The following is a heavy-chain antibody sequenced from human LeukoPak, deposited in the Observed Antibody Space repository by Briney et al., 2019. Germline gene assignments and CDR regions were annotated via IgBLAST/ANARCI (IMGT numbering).Heavy chain of an antibody. CDR1: GFVFSTYE. CDR2: ISSSGSTI. J-gene: IGHJ4*02. Sequence: PGGSLRLSCAVSGFVFSTYEMNWVRQAPGKGLEWMSYISSSGSTIYYADSVKGRFTISRDNAKNFLYLQINSRRAEDTVVYFCARERSDYIAYWGQGRLVGVSS. CDR3: ARERSDYIAY. D-gene: IGHD6-19*01. V-gene: IGHV3-48*03.